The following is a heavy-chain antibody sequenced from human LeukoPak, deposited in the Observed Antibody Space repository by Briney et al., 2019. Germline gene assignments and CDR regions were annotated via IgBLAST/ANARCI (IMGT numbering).Heavy chain of an antibody. CDR2: IYYSGST. J-gene: IGHJ4*02. CDR1: GGSISSGGYF. D-gene: IGHD6-13*01. V-gene: IGHV4-31*03. CDR3: ARFIGGGQAAAFDY. Sequence: PSQTLSLTCTFSGGSISSGGYFWSWIRQHPGKGLEWIGYIYYSGSTYYNPSLKSRVSISVDTSKSQFSLKLSSVTAADTAVYYCARFIGGGQAAAFDYWGQGTLVTVSS.